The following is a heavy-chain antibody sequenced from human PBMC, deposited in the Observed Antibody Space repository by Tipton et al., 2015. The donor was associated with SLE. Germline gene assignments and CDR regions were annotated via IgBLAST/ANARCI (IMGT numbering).Heavy chain of an antibody. CDR3: ARGPYYYMDV. CDR1: NGSISSSPYY. V-gene: IGHV4-39*07. Sequence: LRLSCTVSNGSISSSPYYWGWIRQSPGKGLEWVGSIYYSGSTYYNPSLKSRVTITVDTSRNQCSLNLTSVTAADTAVYYCARGPYYYMDVWGKGTTVTVSS. CDR2: IYYSGST. J-gene: IGHJ6*03.